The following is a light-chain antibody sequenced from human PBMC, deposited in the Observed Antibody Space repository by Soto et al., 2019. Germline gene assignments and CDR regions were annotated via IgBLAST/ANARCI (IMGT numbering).Light chain of an antibody. V-gene: IGLV7-46*01. J-gene: IGLJ2*01. Sequence: QAVVTQEPSVTVSPGGTVTLTCGSSTGAVTSGHFPYWFQQKPGQAPRTLIYEASNKYSWTPARFSGSLLGGKAALTLSGAQPEDEADYYRLLSYNDDRVFGGGTKVTVL. CDR3: LLSYNDDRV. CDR2: EAS. CDR1: TGAVTSGHF.